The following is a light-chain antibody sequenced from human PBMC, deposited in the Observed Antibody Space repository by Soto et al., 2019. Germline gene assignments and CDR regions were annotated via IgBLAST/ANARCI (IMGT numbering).Light chain of an antibody. V-gene: IGKV3-20*01. J-gene: IGKJ1*01. CDR3: QQYGSSSLA. Sequence: EIVFTQSPGTLSLSPGERATLSCRASQSVSSSYLAWYQQKPGQAPRLLIYVASSRATGIPDRFSGTGSGTDFTLTISRLEPEDFAVYYCQQYGSSSLAFGQGTKVDIK. CDR1: QSVSSSY. CDR2: VAS.